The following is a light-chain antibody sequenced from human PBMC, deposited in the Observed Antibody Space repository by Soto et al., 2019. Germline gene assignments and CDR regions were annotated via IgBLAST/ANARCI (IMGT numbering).Light chain of an antibody. V-gene: IGKV3-15*01. CDR2: GAS. Sequence: EIVMTQSPATLSVSPGERATLSCRASQSVSSNLVWYQQKPGQAPRLLIYGASTRATGIPARFSGSGSGTEFTLTISSLQSEDFAVYYCQPYNNWPPYTFGQGTKVEIK. J-gene: IGKJ1*01. CDR1: QSVSSN. CDR3: QPYNNWPPYT.